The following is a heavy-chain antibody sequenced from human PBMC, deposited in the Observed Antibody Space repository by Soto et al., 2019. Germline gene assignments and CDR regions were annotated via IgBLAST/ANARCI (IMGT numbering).Heavy chain of an antibody. CDR2: ISAYNGNT. Sequence: QVQLVPSGAEVKKPGASVKVPCKASGYTFTSYGISWVRQAPGQGLEWMGWISAYNGNTNYAQKIQGRVTIPTATSTSIAYMDLRRLRPGDTAVNYCAPDCGVQARFDPWGQGTLVTVSP. CDR3: APDCGVQARFDP. CDR1: GYTFTSYG. V-gene: IGHV1-18*01. J-gene: IGHJ5*02. D-gene: IGHD2-8*01.